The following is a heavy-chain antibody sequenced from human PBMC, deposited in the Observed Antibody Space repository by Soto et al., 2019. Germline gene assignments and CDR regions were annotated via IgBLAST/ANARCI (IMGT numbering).Heavy chain of an antibody. Sequence: ASVKVSCKASGGTFSSYTISWVRQAPGQGLEWMGRIIPILGIANYAQKFQGRVTITADKSTSTAYMELSSLRSEDTAVYYCARVSKTTRISGQFDYWGQGTLVTAPQ. J-gene: IGHJ4*02. CDR3: ARVSKTTRISGQFDY. V-gene: IGHV1-69*02. CDR2: IIPILGIA. D-gene: IGHD1-7*01. CDR1: GGTFSSYT.